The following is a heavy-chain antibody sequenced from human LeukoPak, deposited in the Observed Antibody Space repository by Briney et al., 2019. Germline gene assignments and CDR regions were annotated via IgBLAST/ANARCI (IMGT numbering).Heavy chain of an antibody. CDR3: ARGFLGITTLGNWFDP. J-gene: IGHJ5*02. Sequence: SETLSLTCTVSGGSISSGGYYWSWIRQHPGQGLEWIGYIYYSGSTYYNPSLKSRVTISVDTSKNQFSLKLSSVTAADTAVYYCARGFLGITTLGNWFDPWGQGTLVTVSS. CDR2: IYYSGST. D-gene: IGHD3-22*01. V-gene: IGHV4-31*03. CDR1: GGSISSGGYY.